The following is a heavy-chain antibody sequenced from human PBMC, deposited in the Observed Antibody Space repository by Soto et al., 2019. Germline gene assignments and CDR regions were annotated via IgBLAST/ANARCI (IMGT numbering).Heavy chain of an antibody. CDR1: GGSISSCY. D-gene: IGHD3-22*01. Sequence: PSETLSLTCTVSGGSISSCYWSWIRQPPGKGLEWIGYIYYSGSTNYNPSLKSRVTISVDTSKNQSSLKLSSVTAADTAVYYCARDPYDSSGPHFDLWGRGTLVTVSS. V-gene: IGHV4-59*01. CDR2: IYYSGST. CDR3: ARDPYDSSGPHFDL. J-gene: IGHJ2*01.